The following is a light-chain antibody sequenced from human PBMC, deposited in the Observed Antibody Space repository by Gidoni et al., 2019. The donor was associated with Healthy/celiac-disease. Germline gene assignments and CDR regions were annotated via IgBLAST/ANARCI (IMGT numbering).Light chain of an antibody. CDR1: QSISSY. Sequence: DIPMTPSPSSLSASVGYSVTITCRASQSISSYLNWYQQKPGNAPKLLIHDASSLQSGVPSRFSGSGSGTDFTLTISSLQPEDFATYYCQQSYSTPCSFGQGTKLEIK. CDR3: QQSYSTPCS. V-gene: IGKV1-39*01. J-gene: IGKJ2*04. CDR2: DAS.